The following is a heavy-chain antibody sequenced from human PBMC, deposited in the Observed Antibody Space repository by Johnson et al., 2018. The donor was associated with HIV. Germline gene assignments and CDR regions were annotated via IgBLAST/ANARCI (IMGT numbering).Heavy chain of an antibody. D-gene: IGHD2-2*01. CDR3: AKIPAALPLDAFDI. J-gene: IGHJ3*02. V-gene: IGHV3-30*07. CDR2: ISYDGSKR. CDR1: RFTFSSYA. Sequence: QVQLVESGGGVVQPGRSLRLSCAASRFTFSSYAMHWVRQAPGKGLEWVAVISYDGSKRYYADSVRGRFTISRDNSKNSLYLQMNSLRAEDTAVYYCAKIPAALPLDAFDIWGQGTMVTVSS.